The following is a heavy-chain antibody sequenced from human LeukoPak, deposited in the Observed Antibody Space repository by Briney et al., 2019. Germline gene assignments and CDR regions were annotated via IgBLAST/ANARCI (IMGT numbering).Heavy chain of an antibody. V-gene: IGHV1-2*02. CDR2: INPNSGGT. CDR1: GYXFTGYY. J-gene: IGHJ4*02. Sequence: ASVKVSCKASGYXFTGYYIHWVRQAPGQGLEWMGWINPNSGGTNSAQKFQGRVTMTRDTSISTAYMELSRLRSDDTAVYYCARGYCSGGDCYEFDYWGQGALVTVSS. CDR3: ARGYCSGGDCYEFDY. D-gene: IGHD2-15*01.